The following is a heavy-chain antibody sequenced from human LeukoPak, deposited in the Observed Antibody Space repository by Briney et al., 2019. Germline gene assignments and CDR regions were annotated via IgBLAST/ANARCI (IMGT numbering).Heavy chain of an antibody. D-gene: IGHD2-2*01. V-gene: IGHV4-34*01. CDR2: INHSGST. Sequence: PGGSLRLSCAASGFTFSSYAMSWIRQPPGKGLEWIGEINHSGSTNYNPSLKSRVTISVDTSKNQFSLKLSSVTAADTAVYYCARVGLGYCSSTSCFLGMDVWGQGTTVTVSS. J-gene: IGHJ6*02. CDR3: ARVGLGYCSSTSCFLGMDV. CDR1: GFTFSSYA.